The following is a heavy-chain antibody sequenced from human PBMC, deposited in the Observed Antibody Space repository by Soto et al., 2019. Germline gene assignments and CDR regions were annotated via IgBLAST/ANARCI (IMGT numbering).Heavy chain of an antibody. Sequence: GSLRLSCAASGFTFSSYAMHWVRQAPGKGLEWVAVISYDGSNKYYADSVKGRFTISRDNSKNTLYLQMNSLRAEDTAVYYCARDGTGTTPAGWFDPWGQGTLVTVSS. V-gene: IGHV3-30-3*01. CDR3: ARDGTGTTPAGWFDP. D-gene: IGHD1-7*01. J-gene: IGHJ5*02. CDR1: GFTFSSYA. CDR2: ISYDGSNK.